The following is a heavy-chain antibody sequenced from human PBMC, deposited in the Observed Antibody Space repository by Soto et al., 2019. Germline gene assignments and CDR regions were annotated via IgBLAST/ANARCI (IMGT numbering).Heavy chain of an antibody. V-gene: IGHV4-61*01. J-gene: IGHJ6*02. CDR2: IYYSGST. Sequence: SETLSLTSTVSGGSVSSGSYDWSWIRQPPGKGLEWIGYIYYSGSTDYNPSLKSRVTISVDTSKNQFSLKLSSVTAADTAVYYCARGRGGSGSYYLPDYYYYGMDVWGQGTTVTVSS. D-gene: IGHD3-10*01. CDR3: ARGRGGSGSYYLPDYYYYGMDV. CDR1: GGSVSSGSYD.